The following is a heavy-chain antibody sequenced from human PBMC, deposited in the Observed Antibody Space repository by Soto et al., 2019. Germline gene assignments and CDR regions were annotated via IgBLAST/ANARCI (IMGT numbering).Heavy chain of an antibody. CDR2: MYYSGST. CDR3: ARVSAVYDSSGLGMTDY. J-gene: IGHJ4*02. CDR1: GGSVSNYY. D-gene: IGHD3-22*01. Sequence: PSETLSLTCTVSGGSVSNYYWSWIRQPPGKGLEWIGYMYYSGSTNYNPSLKSRVTISVDTSKNQFSLKLSSVTAADTAVYYCARVSAVYDSSGLGMTDYWGQGTLVTVSS. V-gene: IGHV4-59*02.